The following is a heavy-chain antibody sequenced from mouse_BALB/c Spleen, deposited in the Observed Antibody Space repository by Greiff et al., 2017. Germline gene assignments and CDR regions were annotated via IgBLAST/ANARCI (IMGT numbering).Heavy chain of an antibody. CDR1: GYTFTSYW. D-gene: IGHD2-3*01. Sequence: QVQLQQPGAELVRPGASVKLSCKASGYTFTSYWINWVKQRPGQGLEWIGNIYPSDSYTNYNQKFKDKATLTVDKSSSTAYMQLSSPTSEDSAVYYYTRKTDGYLGYAMDYWGQGTSVTVSS. J-gene: IGHJ4*01. CDR3: TRKTDGYLGYAMDY. V-gene: IGHV1-69*02. CDR2: IYPSDSYT.